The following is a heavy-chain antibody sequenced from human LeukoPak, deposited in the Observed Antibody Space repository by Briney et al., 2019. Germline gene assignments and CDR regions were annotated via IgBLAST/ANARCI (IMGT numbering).Heavy chain of an antibody. D-gene: IGHD5-24*01. J-gene: IGHJ4*02. V-gene: IGHV3-23*01. CDR1: GFAFSGYA. CDR2: ISGSGGST. CDR3: ARDNGYKFDY. Sequence: GGSLRLSCAASGFAFSGYAMSWVRQAPGKGLEWVSAISGSGGSTYYADSVKGRFTISRDNAKNMLFLQMDSLRAEDTAVYYCARDNGYKFDYWGQGTLVTVSS.